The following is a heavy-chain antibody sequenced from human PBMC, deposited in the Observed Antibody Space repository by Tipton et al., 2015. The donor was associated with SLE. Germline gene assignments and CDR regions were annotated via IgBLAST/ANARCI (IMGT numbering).Heavy chain of an antibody. CDR3: ARDSNEGYCSGGSCSHDAFDI. CDR1: GFTFDDYG. D-gene: IGHD2-15*01. J-gene: IGHJ3*02. V-gene: IGHV3-20*04. Sequence: QLVQSGGGVVRPGGSLRLSCAASGFTFDDYGMSWVRQAPGKGLEWVSGINWNGGSTGYADSVKGRFTISRDNAKNSLYLQMNSLRAEDTALYYCARDSNEGYCSGGSCSHDAFDIWGQGTMVTVSS. CDR2: INWNGGST.